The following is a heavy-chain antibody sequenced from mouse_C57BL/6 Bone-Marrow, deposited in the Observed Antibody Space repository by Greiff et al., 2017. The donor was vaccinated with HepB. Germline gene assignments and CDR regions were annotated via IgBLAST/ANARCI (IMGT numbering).Heavy chain of an antibody. Sequence: VKLQESGAELARPGASVKLSCKASGYTFTSYGISWVKQRTGQGLEWIGEIYPRSGNTYYNEKFKGKATLTADKSSSTAYMELRSLTSEDSAVYFCARRRITTKDLEYWGQGTSVTVSP. CDR2: IYPRSGNT. V-gene: IGHV1-81*01. J-gene: IGHJ4*01. D-gene: IGHD1-1*01. CDR3: ARRRITTKDLEY. CDR1: GYTFTSYG.